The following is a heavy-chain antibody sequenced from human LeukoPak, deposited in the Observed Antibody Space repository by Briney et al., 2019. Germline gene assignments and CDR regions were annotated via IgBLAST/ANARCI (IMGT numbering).Heavy chain of an antibody. CDR2: IYYSGST. J-gene: IGHJ5*02. Sequence: PSETLSLTCTVSGGSISSSSYYWGWVRQPPGKGLEWIGSIYYSGSTYYNPSLKSRVTISVDTSKNQFSLKLSSVTAADTAVYYCARDPRESWGSSYMNWFDPWGQGTLVTVSS. D-gene: IGHD6-13*01. CDR3: ARDPRESWGSSYMNWFDP. V-gene: IGHV4-39*07. CDR1: GGSISSSSYY.